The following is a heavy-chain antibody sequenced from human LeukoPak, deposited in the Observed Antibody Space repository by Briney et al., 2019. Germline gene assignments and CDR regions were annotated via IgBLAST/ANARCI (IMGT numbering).Heavy chain of an antibody. D-gene: IGHD3-22*01. CDR2: INPNSGDT. Sequence: ASVTVSCXASGYSFTGYYIHWVRQAPGQGLEWMGRINPNSGDTTYAQKFQGRVTVTRDTSISTAYMELSSLTSDDTAVYYCVRDHDSSGRTDDAFDIWGQGTMVTVSS. V-gene: IGHV1-2*06. CDR3: VRDHDSSGRTDDAFDI. CDR1: GYSFTGYY. J-gene: IGHJ3*02.